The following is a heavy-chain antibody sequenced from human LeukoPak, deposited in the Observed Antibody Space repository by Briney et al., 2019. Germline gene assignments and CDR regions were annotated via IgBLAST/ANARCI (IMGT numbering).Heavy chain of an antibody. Sequence: SETLSLTCAVYGGSFSGYYWSWIRQPPGKGLEWIGGINHSGSTNYNPSLKSRVTISVDTSKNQFSLKLSSVTAADTAVYYCAREPTYYDFWSGYYSVTGFDPWGQGTLVTVSS. CDR1: GGSFSGYY. CDR2: INHSGST. CDR3: AREPTYYDFWSGYYSVTGFDP. V-gene: IGHV4-34*01. J-gene: IGHJ5*02. D-gene: IGHD3-3*01.